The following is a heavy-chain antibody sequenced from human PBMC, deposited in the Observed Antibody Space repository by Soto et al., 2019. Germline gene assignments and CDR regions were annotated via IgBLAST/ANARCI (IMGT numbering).Heavy chain of an antibody. Sequence: QVQLVESGGGVVQPGRSLRLSCAASGFTFSSYGMHWVRQAPGKGLEWVAGISYDGSNKYYADSVKGRFTISRDNSKNTLYLQMNSLRAEDRAVYYCARGLGRGDFDYWGQGTLVTVSS. CDR3: ARGLGRGDFDY. J-gene: IGHJ4*02. CDR2: ISYDGSNK. V-gene: IGHV3-30*03. D-gene: IGHD3-16*01. CDR1: GFTFSSYG.